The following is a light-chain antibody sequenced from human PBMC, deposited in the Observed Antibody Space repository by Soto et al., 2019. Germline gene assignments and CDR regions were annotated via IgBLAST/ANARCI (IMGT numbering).Light chain of an antibody. CDR3: MQALQTPAT. V-gene: IGKV2-28*01. CDR1: QSLLHSNGCNY. Sequence: DIVMTQSPLSLTVTPGEPASISCRSSQSLLHSNGCNYLDWYLQKPGQSPQVLIYLGSNRASGVPDRFSGSGSGTDFTLKISRVEAEDVGVYYCMQALQTPATFGQGTKVEIK. CDR2: LGS. J-gene: IGKJ1*01.